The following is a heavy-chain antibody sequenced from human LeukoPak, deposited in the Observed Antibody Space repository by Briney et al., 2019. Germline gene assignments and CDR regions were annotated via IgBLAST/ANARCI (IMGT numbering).Heavy chain of an antibody. CDR3: VRSGYTTQRHDAFNI. D-gene: IGHD6-13*01. Sequence: SETLSLTCTVSGGSFSSSSYYWGWIRQPPGKGLEWIGSIYYSGNTYPNPSLKSRVTISVDTSKNQFSLKLSSVTAADTALYYCVRSGYTTQRHDAFNIWGQGTMVTVSS. J-gene: IGHJ3*02. CDR1: GGSFSSSSYY. V-gene: IGHV4-39*07. CDR2: IYYSGNT.